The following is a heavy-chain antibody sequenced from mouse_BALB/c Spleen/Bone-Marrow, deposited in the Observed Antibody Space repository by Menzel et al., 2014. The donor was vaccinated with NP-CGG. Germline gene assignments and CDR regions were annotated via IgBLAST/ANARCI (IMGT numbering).Heavy chain of an antibody. CDR1: GYTFTDYE. Sequence: SGAELVRPGASVKLSCKALGYTFTDYEMHWVKQTPVNGLEWIGAIHPGSGNTAYNQKFKGKATLTADKSSSTAYMELSSLTSEDSAVYYCIRGNYRYSWFAYWGQGTLVTVSA. CDR3: IRGNYRYSWFAY. D-gene: IGHD2-14*01. V-gene: IGHV1-15*01. CDR2: IHPGSGNT. J-gene: IGHJ3*01.